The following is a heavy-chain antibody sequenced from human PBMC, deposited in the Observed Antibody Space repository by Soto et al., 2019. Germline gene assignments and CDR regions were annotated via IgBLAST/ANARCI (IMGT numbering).Heavy chain of an antibody. CDR2: TYITGDS. V-gene: IGHV4-4*07. CDR1: GGSITSYY. Sequence: PSETLSLTCTISGGSITSYYWSWIRQPAGKGLEWIGRTYITGDSNYSPSLKSRVTMSLDTSKNQFSLKLSSATAADTAVYYCARDMRVFGGMDVWGRGXTVTVYS. J-gene: IGHJ6*02. D-gene: IGHD3-3*01. CDR3: ARDMRVFGGMDV.